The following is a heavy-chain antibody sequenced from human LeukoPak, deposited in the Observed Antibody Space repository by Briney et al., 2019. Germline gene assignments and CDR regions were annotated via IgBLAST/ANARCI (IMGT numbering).Heavy chain of an antibody. Sequence: PGGSLRLSCGASGITFSSYSMNWVRQAPGKGLEWVSYISSSGSTKYYADSVKGRFTISRDNARNSLYLQMNSLRAEDTAVYFCAKEEFWRFDFWGQGTLVTVS. CDR1: GITFSSYS. CDR3: AKEEFWRFDF. CDR2: ISSSGSTK. D-gene: IGHD1-1*01. V-gene: IGHV3-48*01. J-gene: IGHJ4*02.